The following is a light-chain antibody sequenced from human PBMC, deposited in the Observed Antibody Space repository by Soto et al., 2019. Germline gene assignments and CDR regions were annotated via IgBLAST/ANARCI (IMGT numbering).Light chain of an antibody. CDR3: QQYNNLPPRS. Sequence: EIVMTQSPATLSVSPGERATISCRASQSVSSNLAWYQQKPGQAPRLLIYGASTRATGIPVRFSGSGSGTEFTLTISSLQSEDFAVYYCQQYNNLPPRSFGQGTKVEIK. V-gene: IGKV3-15*01. J-gene: IGKJ1*01. CDR2: GAS. CDR1: QSVSSN.